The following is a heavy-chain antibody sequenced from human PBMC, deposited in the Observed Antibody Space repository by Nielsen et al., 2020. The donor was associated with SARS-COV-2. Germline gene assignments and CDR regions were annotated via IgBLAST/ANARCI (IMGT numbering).Heavy chain of an antibody. CDR3: AKLSSSWEDAFDI. D-gene: IGHD6-13*01. V-gene: IGHV3-9*01. CDR2: ISWNSGSI. CDR1: GFTFDDYA. J-gene: IGHJ3*02. Sequence: SLKISCAASGFTFDDYAMHWVRQAPGKGLEWVSGISWNSGSIGYADSVKGRFTISRDNAKNSLYLQMNSLRAEGTALYYCAKLSSSWEDAFDIWGQGTMVTVSS.